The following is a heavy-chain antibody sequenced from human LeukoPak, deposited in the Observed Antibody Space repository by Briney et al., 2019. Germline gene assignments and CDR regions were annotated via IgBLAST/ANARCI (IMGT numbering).Heavy chain of an antibody. CDR2: IKQDGSEK. D-gene: IGHD1-26*01. CDR1: GFTFSSYW. Sequence: GGSLRLSGAASGFTFSSYWMSWVRQAAGKGLEWVANIKQDGSEKYYVDSVKGLFTISRDNAKNSLYLQMNSLRAEDTAVYYCARVGSGSYIWFDPCGQGTLVTVSS. V-gene: IGHV3-7*02. CDR3: ARVGSGSYIWFDP. J-gene: IGHJ5*02.